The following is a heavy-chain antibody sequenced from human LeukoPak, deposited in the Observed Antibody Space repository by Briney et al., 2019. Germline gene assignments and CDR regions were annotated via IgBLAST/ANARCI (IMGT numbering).Heavy chain of an antibody. D-gene: IGHD3-22*01. CDR1: GGSISSGGYY. Sequence: PSQTLSLTCTVSGGSISSGGYYWSWIRQHPGKGLEWIGYIYYSGSTYYNPPLKGRVTISVDTSKNQFSLKLSSVTAADTAVYYCASYYYDSSGYLRSGAFDIWGQGAMVTVSS. CDR3: ASYYYDSSGYLRSGAFDI. J-gene: IGHJ3*02. V-gene: IGHV4-31*03. CDR2: IYYSGST.